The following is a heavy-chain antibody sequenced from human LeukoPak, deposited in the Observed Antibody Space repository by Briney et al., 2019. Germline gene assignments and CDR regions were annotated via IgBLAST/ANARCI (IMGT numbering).Heavy chain of an antibody. CDR3: AKGVQARCDY. CDR1: GYTFTSYA. CDR2: INAGNGNT. D-gene: IGHD6-6*01. J-gene: IGHJ4*02. Sequence: ASVKVSCKASGYTFTSYAMHWVRQAPGQRLEWMGWINAGNGNTKYAQKLQGRVTMTTDTSTSTAYMELRSLRSDDTAVYYCAKGVQARCDYWGQGTLVTVSS. V-gene: IGHV1-3*01.